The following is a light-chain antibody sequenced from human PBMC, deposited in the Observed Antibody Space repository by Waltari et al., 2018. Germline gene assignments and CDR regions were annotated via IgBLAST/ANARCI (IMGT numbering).Light chain of an antibody. Sequence: IQMTQSPSALSASVGDRVTISCRASQNIYSNLAWYQQKPGKAPKFLIYGASSLQSGIPSRFSVSGSGTDFTLTISSLQPEDSAVYYCQHYYDTPYNFGQGTKVEIK. J-gene: IGKJ2*01. CDR1: QNIYSN. CDR2: GAS. V-gene: IGKV1-6*01. CDR3: QHYYDTPYN.